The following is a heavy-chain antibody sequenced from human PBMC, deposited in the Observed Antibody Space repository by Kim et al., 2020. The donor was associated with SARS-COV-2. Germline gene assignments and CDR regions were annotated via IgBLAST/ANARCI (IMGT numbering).Heavy chain of an antibody. D-gene: IGHD2-21*01. Sequence: GGSLRLSCADSGFTFSSYSMNWVRQAPGKGLEWVSYISSSSSTIYYADSVKGRVTISRDNAKNSLYLQMNSLRDEDTAVYYCASFTCGGDCYYYYFDYWGQGTLVTVSS. CDR3: ASFTCGGDCYYYYFDY. CDR2: ISSSSSTI. V-gene: IGHV3-48*02. CDR1: GFTFSSYS. J-gene: IGHJ4*02.